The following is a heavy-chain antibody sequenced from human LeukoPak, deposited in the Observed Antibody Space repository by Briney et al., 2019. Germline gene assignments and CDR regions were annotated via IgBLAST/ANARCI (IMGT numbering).Heavy chain of an antibody. V-gene: IGHV3-7*01. Sequence: GGSLRLSCAASGFTFTNYWMSWVRQAPGKGLELVANIKQDRSEKYYVDSVKGRFTISRDNAKNSLYLQMNSLRAEDTAVYYCARDQFYSNWFDPWGQGTLVIVSS. J-gene: IGHJ5*02. CDR1: GFTFTNYW. CDR3: ARDQFYSNWFDP. D-gene: IGHD2-15*01. CDR2: IKQDRSEK.